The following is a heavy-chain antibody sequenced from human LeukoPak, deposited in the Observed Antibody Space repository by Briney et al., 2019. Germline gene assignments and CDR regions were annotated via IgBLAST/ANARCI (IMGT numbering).Heavy chain of an antibody. Sequence: SETLSLTCAVYGGSFSGYYWSWIRQPPGKGLEWIGEINHSGSTNYNPSLKSRVTISVDTSKNQFSLKLSSVTAADTAVYYCARGGARSPYYYYYGMDVWGQGTTVTVSS. J-gene: IGHJ6*02. CDR2: INHSGST. CDR1: GGSFSGYY. V-gene: IGHV4-34*01. D-gene: IGHD1-26*01. CDR3: ARGGARSPYYYYYGMDV.